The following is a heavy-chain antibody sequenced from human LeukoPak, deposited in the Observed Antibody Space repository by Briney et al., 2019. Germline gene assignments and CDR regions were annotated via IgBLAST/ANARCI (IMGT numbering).Heavy chain of an antibody. CDR2: INHSGST. J-gene: IGHJ5*02. CDR1: GGSFSGYY. Sequence: SETLSLTCAVYGGSFSGYYWSWIRQPPGKGLEWIGEINHSGSTNYNPSLKSRVTISVDTSKNQFSLKLSSVTAADTAVYYCASSVPVAGTYWFDPWGQGTLVTVSS. CDR3: ASSVPVAGTYWFDP. V-gene: IGHV4-34*01. D-gene: IGHD6-19*01.